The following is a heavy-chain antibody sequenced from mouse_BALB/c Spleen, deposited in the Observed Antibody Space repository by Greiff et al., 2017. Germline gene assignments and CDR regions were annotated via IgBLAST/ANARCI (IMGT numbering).Heavy chain of an antibody. CDR1: GYTFTSYW. CDR2: IYPGNSDT. CDR3: TRWYYGDPYAMDY. V-gene: IGHV1-5*01. D-gene: IGHD2-13*01. J-gene: IGHJ4*01. Sequence: EVQLQQSGTVLARPGASVKMSCKASGYTFTSYWMHWVKQRPGQGLEWIGAIYPGNSDTSYNQKFKGKAKLTAVTSTSTAYMELSSLTNEDSAVYCCTRWYYGDPYAMDYWGQGTSVTVAS.